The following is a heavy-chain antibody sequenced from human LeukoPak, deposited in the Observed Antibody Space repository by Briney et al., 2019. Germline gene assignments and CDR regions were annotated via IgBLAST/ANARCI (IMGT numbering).Heavy chain of an antibody. CDR3: ALQEGVRWEYFQH. V-gene: IGHV1-69*01. D-gene: IGHD4-23*01. CDR2: IIPIFGTA. Sequence: SVKVSCEASGVTFSSYAISWVRQAPGQGLEWMGGIIPIFGTANYAQKFQGRVTITADESTSTAYMELSSLRSEDTAVYYCALQEGVRWEYFQHWGQGTLVTVSS. CDR1: GVTFSSYA. J-gene: IGHJ1*01.